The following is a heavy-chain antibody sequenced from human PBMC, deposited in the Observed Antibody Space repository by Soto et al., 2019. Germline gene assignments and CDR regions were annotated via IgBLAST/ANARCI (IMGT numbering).Heavy chain of an antibody. CDR3: ARGGGSNTNYVDY. CDR1: GGSFSDYC. V-gene: IGHV4-34*01. Sequence: SETLSLTCAVYGGSFSDYCWSWIRQPPGKGLEWIGEINHSGSTNYNPSLKSRVTISVDTSKNQFSLKLSSVTAADTALYYCARGGGSNTNYVDYWGQGTLVTVSS. J-gene: IGHJ4*02. CDR2: INHSGST. D-gene: IGHD2-2*01.